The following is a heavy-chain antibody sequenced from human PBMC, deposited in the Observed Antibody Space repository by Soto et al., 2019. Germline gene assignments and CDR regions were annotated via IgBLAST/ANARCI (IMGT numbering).Heavy chain of an antibody. D-gene: IGHD3-22*01. Sequence: GGSLRLSCAASGFTFSSYWMHWVRQAPGKGLVWVSRINSDGSSTSYADSVKGRFTISRDNAKNTLYLQMNSLRAEDTAVYYCAIAGFFDSSGPHDAFDIWGQGTMVTVSS. V-gene: IGHV3-74*01. J-gene: IGHJ3*02. CDR1: GFTFSSYW. CDR3: AIAGFFDSSGPHDAFDI. CDR2: INSDGSST.